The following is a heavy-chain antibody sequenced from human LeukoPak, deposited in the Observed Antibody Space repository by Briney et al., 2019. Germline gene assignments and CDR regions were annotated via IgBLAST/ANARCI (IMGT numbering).Heavy chain of an antibody. J-gene: IGHJ2*01. CDR1: GFTFSSYE. Sequence: GGSPRLSCAASGFTFSSYEMNWVRQAPGKGLEWVSYISSSGSTIYYADSVKGRFTISRDNAKNPLYLQMNSLRAEDTAVYYCARARRDGYNWANWYFDLWGRGTLVTVSS. D-gene: IGHD5-24*01. CDR3: ARARRDGYNWANWYFDL. CDR2: ISSSGSTI. V-gene: IGHV3-48*03.